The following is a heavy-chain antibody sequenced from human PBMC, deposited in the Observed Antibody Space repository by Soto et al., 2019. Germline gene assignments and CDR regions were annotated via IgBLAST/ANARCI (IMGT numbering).Heavy chain of an antibody. J-gene: IGHJ3*02. D-gene: IGHD6-13*01. CDR2: IYYSGST. CDR1: GDSISNYY. V-gene: IGHV4-59*08. Sequence: QVQLQESGPGLVKPSETLSLTCNVSGDSISNYYWSWIRQPPGKGLEWIGYIYYSGSTNSNPSLKFSVTIYVNPSRNQLALMLDAGTAADSAVYSCAGHLWVGRSWYLGAVDIWGQGTMVTVAS. CDR3: AGHLWVGRSWYLGAVDI.